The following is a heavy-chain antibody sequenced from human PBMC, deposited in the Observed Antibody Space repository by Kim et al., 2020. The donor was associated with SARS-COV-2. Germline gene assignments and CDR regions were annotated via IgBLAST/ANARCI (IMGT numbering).Heavy chain of an antibody. D-gene: IGHD3-10*01. CDR2: INHSGST. Sequence: SETLSLTCAVYGGSFSGYYWSWIRQPPGKGLEWIGEINHSGSTNYNPSLKSRVTISVDTSKNQFSLKLSSVTAADTAVYYCARRRLYYYGSGSSSGNWF. V-gene: IGHV4-34*01. CDR3: ARRRLYYYGSGSSSGNWF. CDR1: GGSFSGYY. J-gene: IGHJ5*01.